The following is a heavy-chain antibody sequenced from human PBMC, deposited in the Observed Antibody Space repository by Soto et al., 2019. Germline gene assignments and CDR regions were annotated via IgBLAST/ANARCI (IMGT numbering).Heavy chain of an antibody. V-gene: IGHV4-34*01. Sequence: SETLSLTCAVYGGSFSGYYWSWIRQPPGKGLEWIGEINHSGSTNYNPSLKSRVTISVDTSKNQFSLKLSSVTAADTAVYYCAGTYYYDSSGYYFDYWGQGTLVTVSS. CDR2: INHSGST. CDR1: GGSFSGYY. J-gene: IGHJ4*02. D-gene: IGHD3-22*01. CDR3: AGTYYYDSSGYYFDY.